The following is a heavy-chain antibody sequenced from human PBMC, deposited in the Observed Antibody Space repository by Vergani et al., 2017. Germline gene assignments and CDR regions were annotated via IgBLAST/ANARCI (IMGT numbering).Heavy chain of an antibody. CDR3: ARGDYGILTGYGY. J-gene: IGHJ4*02. Sequence: QVQVVQSGAEVKKSGASVKVSCKTSVYTFSNYYMHWVRQAPGQGLEWMGIINPSGGHTKYAQKFQGRVTMTRDTSTSTVYMELSSLRSEDTAIYYCARGDYGILTGYGYWGQGTLVTVSA. D-gene: IGHD3-9*01. CDR1: VYTFSNYY. CDR2: INPSGGHT. V-gene: IGHV1-46*01.